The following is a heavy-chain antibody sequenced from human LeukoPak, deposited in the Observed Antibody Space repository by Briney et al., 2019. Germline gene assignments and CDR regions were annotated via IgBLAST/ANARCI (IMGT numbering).Heavy chain of an antibody. D-gene: IGHD1-26*01. V-gene: IGHV3-66*02. CDR3: ARDHSGGATYYFDY. Sequence: GGSLRLSCAASGFTVSSNYMSWVRQAPGKGLEWVSGIYSGGSTYYADSVKGRFTISRDNSKNTLYLQMNSLRAEDTAVYYCARDHSGGATYYFDYWGQGTLVTVSS. J-gene: IGHJ4*02. CDR2: IYSGGST. CDR1: GFTVSSNY.